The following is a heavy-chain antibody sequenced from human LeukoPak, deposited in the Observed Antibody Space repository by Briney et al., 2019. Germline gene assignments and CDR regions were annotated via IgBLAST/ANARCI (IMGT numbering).Heavy chain of an antibody. D-gene: IGHD3-9*01. J-gene: IGHJ4*02. CDR2: IIPIFGIA. Sequence: SVKVSCKASGGTCSSYAISWVRQAPGQGLEWMGRIIPIFGIANYAQKFQGRVAITADKSTSTAYMELSSLRSEDTAVYYCAREGGILTGYYYYFDYWGQGTLVTVSS. CDR1: GGTCSSYA. CDR3: AREGGILTGYYYYFDY. V-gene: IGHV1-69*04.